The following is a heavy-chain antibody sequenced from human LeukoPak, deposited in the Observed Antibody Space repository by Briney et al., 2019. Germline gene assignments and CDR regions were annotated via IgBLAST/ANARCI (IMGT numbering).Heavy chain of an antibody. Sequence: GGSLRLSCAASGFTFSNAWMCWVRQAPGKGLEWVGRIKSKTDGGTTDYAAPVKGRFTISRDDSKNTLYLQMNSLKTEDTAVYYCTTLLGYCSSTSCQRPYYYYGMDVWGQGTTVTVSS. CDR1: GFTFSNAW. CDR3: TTLLGYCSSTSCQRPYYYYGMDV. CDR2: IKSKTDGGTT. V-gene: IGHV3-15*01. D-gene: IGHD2-2*01. J-gene: IGHJ6*02.